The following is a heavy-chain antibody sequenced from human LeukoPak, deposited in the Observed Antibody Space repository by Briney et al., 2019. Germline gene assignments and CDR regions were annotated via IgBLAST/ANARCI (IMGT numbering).Heavy chain of an antibody. D-gene: IGHD3-16*01. J-gene: IGHJ4*02. CDR3: ATKDPWGGIDY. CDR2: FDPEDGET. CDR1: GYTLTELS. V-gene: IGHV1-24*01. Sequence: ASVKVSCKVSGYTLTELSMHWARQAPGKGLEWVGGFDPEDGETIYAQRFQGRVTMTEDTSTDTAYMELSSLRSEDTAVYYCATKDPWGGIDYWGQGTLVAVSS.